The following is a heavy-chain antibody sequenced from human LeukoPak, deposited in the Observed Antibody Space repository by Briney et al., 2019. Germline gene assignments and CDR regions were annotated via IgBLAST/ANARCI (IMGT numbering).Heavy chain of an antibody. D-gene: IGHD6-13*01. CDR3: ASSRWYAFDS. V-gene: IGHV3-7*02. J-gene: IGHJ4*02. Sequence: GGSLRLSCAASGFTFSSYWMTWVRQAPGKGLEWVAHIKEDGSEKYYVDSVKGRFTVSRDNAKNSLYLQMNSLRAEDTAVYSCASSRWYAFDSWDRGTLVTVSS. CDR1: GFTFSSYW. CDR2: IKEDGSEK.